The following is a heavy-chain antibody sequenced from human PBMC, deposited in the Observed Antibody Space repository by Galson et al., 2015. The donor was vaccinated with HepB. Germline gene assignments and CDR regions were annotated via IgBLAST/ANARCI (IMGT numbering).Heavy chain of an antibody. J-gene: IGHJ3*02. Sequence: SLRLSCAASGFTFRNYYMSWIRQAPGKGLEWISYISSTSSVTNDADSVKGRFTISRDNAKNSLYLQMNSLRAEDTALYYCAKDIEGRGSWYNGDAFDIWGQGTMVTVSS. CDR2: ISSTSSVT. CDR3: AKDIEGRGSWYNGDAFDI. V-gene: IGHV3-11*05. D-gene: IGHD6-13*01. CDR1: GFTFRNYY.